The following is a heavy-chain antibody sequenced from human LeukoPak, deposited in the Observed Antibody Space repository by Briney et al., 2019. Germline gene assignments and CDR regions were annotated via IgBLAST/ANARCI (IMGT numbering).Heavy chain of an antibody. D-gene: IGHD2-2*01. CDR3: ARDHLLAGAPGYYMDV. J-gene: IGHJ6*03. CDR1: GGSVSSHF. CDR2: IYNSGIT. V-gene: IGHV4-59*02. Sequence: PSETLSLTCTVSGGSVSSHFWSWIRQPPGKGLEWIGYIYNSGITNYNPSLKSRVTMSVDTSKNQFSLMLRSVTAADTAVYYCARDHLLAGAPGYYMDVWGKGTTVTVSS.